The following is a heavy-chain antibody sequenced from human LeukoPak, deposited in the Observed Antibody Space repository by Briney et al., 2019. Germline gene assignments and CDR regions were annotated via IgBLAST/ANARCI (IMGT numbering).Heavy chain of an antibody. Sequence: GASVKVSCKASGYTFTSYGISWVRQAPGQGLEWMGWISAYNGNTNYAQKLQGRVTMTTDTPTSTAYMELRSLRSDDTAVYYCARRPGYCSGGSCYPNDYWGQGTLVTVSS. J-gene: IGHJ4*02. CDR2: ISAYNGNT. CDR3: ARRPGYCSGGSCYPNDY. CDR1: GYTFTSYG. V-gene: IGHV1-18*01. D-gene: IGHD2-15*01.